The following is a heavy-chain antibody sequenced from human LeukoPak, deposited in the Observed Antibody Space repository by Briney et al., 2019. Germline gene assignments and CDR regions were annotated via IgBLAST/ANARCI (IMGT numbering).Heavy chain of an antibody. V-gene: IGHV5-51*01. CDR1: GYSFTSYW. D-gene: IGHD3-10*01. Sequence: GESLKISCKGSGYSFTSYWIGWVRQMPGKGLEWMGIIYPGDSDTRYSPSFQGQVTISADKSISTAYLQWSSLKASDTAMYYCAGNLRSGNYYGSGSYSSYYYYGMDVWGQGTTVTVSS. CDR2: IYPGDSDT. J-gene: IGHJ6*02. CDR3: AGNLRSGNYYGSGSYSSYYYYGMDV.